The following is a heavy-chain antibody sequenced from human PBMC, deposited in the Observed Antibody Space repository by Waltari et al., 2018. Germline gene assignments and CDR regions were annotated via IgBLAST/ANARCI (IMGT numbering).Heavy chain of an antibody. CDR2: IANRANSYIT. J-gene: IGHJ1*01. V-gene: IGHV3-72*01. Sequence: VQLVESGGGLVHPGGSLRVACVVSGFIFADHYLDWARQAPGKAPEWVGRIANRANSYITEYPASMKGRFTISREDSKNLLFLQMTDLKSEDTAIYYCVRGGYYYDSNGGYFQFWGRGTLVTVSS. D-gene: IGHD3-22*01. CDR1: GFIFADHY. CDR3: VRGGYYYDSNGGYFQF.